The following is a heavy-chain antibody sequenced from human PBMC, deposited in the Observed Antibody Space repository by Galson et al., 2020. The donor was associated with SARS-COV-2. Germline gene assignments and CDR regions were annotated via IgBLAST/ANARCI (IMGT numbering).Heavy chain of an antibody. Sequence: GGFLRLSCAASGFTFTNYAIYWVRQAPGNVLEFVAVISYDGRIEVYAVSVKGRFTISRDNSENMLFLQMDSLRADDTAVYYCARDVSGGASDIWGQGTMVTVSS. D-gene: IGHD1-26*01. V-gene: IGHV3-30*04. CDR1: GFTFTNYA. CDR3: ARDVSGGASDI. CDR2: ISYDGRIE. J-gene: IGHJ3*02.